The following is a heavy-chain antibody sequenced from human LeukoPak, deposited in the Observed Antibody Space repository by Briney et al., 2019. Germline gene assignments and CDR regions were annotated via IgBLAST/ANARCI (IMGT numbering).Heavy chain of an antibody. V-gene: IGHV4-59*08. Sequence: SETLSLTCAVYGGSFSGYYWSWIRQPPGKGLEWIGYIYYSGSTNYNPSLKSRVTISVDTSKNQFSLKLSSVTAADTAVYYCARLLGYWGQGTLVTVSS. CDR3: ARLLGY. J-gene: IGHJ4*02. CDR2: IYYSGST. CDR1: GGSFSGYY.